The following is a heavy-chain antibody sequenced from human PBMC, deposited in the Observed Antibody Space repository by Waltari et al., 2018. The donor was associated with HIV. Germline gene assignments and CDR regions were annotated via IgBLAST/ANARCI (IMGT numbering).Heavy chain of an antibody. V-gene: IGHV1-24*01. CDR3: ATSGHGGPYYYYGLDV. D-gene: IGHD5-12*01. CDR1: GATLSRLP. CDR2: FDPEDGET. J-gene: IGHJ6*02. Sequence: QSHLGQAGAAVTDTGSSVKVTRKLSGATLSRLPVHWVRQAPGKGLEWMGGFDPEDGETIHAQKFQDRVTMTEDTSTDTAYMELSSLTSEDTAVYFCATSGHGGPYYYYGLDVWGQGTTVTVSS.